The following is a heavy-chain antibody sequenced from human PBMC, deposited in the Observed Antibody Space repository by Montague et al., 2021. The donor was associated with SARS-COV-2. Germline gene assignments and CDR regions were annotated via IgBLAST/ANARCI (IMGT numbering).Heavy chain of an antibody. D-gene: IGHD2-2*01. CDR3: TREGYQVLWSDYYYYGMDV. V-gene: IGHV4-59*12. Sequence: SETLSLTCTVSGGSISSYYWSWIRQPPGKGLEWIGYIYCSGSTNYNPSLKSRVTISVDTSKNQFSLKLSSVTAADTAVYYCTREGYQVLWSDYYYYGMDVWGQGTTVTVSS. J-gene: IGHJ6*02. CDR1: GGSISSYY. CDR2: IYCSGST.